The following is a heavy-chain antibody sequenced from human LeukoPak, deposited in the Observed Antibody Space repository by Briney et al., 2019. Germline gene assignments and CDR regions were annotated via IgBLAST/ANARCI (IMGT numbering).Heavy chain of an antibody. V-gene: IGHV3-21*01. CDR1: GFTFSSYS. D-gene: IGHD3-10*01. CDR3: ASSVVRGVIGYFDY. CDR2: ISSSSSYI. J-gene: IGHJ4*02. Sequence: PGGSLRLSCAASGFTFSSYSMNWVRQAPGKGLEWVSSISSSSSYIYYADSVKGRFTISRDNAKNSLYLQMNSLRAEDTAVYYCASSVVRGVIGYFDYWGQGTLVTVSS.